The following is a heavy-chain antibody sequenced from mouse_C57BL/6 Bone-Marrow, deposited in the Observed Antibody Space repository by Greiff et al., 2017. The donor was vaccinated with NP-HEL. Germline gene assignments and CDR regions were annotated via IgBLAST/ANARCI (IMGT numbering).Heavy chain of an antibody. CDR1: GFNIKDDY. V-gene: IGHV14-4*01. CDR3: TTNVYYYGSSDWYFDV. Sequence: EVQLQQSGAELVRPGASVKLSCTASGFNIKDDYMHWVKQRPEQGLEWIGWIDPENGDTEYDSKFQGKATITADTASITAYLQLSSLTSDDTAVYYCTTNVYYYGSSDWYFDVWGTGTAVTVSS. D-gene: IGHD1-1*01. CDR2: IDPENGDT. J-gene: IGHJ1*03.